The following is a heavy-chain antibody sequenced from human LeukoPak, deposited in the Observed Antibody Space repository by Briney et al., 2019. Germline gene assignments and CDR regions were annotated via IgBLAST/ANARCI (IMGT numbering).Heavy chain of an antibody. Sequence: PSETLSLTCAVYGGSFSGYYWSWIRQPPGKGLEWIGEINHSGSTNYNPSLKSRVTISVDKSMNQFSLTVSSVTAADTAVYYCTRNGAYNLDYWGQGTLVTVSS. CDR2: INHSGST. V-gene: IGHV4-34*01. J-gene: IGHJ4*02. CDR1: GGSFSGYY. D-gene: IGHD1-14*01. CDR3: TRNGAYNLDY.